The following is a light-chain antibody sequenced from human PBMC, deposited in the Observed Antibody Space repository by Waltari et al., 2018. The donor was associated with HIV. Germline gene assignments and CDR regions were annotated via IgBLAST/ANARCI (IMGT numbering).Light chain of an antibody. V-gene: IGLV3-19*01. Sequence: SELTQDPSVSVALGQTVRITCQGDSLRSYYASWYQQKSGQAPVVVFFGRNNRPSRIPDRFSGSSPGNTASLTITRAQAQDEADYYCHSRDSSGNQVLIGGGTKVTVL. J-gene: IGLJ2*01. CDR1: SLRSYY. CDR3: HSRDSSGNQVL. CDR2: GRN.